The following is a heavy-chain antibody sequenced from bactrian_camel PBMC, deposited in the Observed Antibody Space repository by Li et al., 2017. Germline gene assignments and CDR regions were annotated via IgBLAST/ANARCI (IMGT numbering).Heavy chain of an antibody. CDR1: GYALNKNA. J-gene: IGHJ4*01. Sequence: HVQLVESGGGSVQAGGSLRLSCVASGYALNKNAITWFRQAPGKEREGVAGIRTVGPIGYADSVKGRFTISQDDARETVWLQMDRLQPDDAAVYYCAADYACRRWPFKDGYSYWGQGTQVTVS. V-gene: IGHV3S53*01. CDR2: IRTVGPI. CDR3: AADYACRRWPFKDGYSY. D-gene: IGHD1*01.